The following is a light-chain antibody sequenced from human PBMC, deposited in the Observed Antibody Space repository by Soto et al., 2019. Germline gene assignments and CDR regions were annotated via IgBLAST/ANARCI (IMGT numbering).Light chain of an antibody. Sequence: QTVVTQEPSVTVSPGGTVTLTCASSTGAVTNINYPNWLQLKPGQVPRTLIYGTSDKHSWTPARFSGSLLGGKAALTLSTVQPEDEADYYCLLYYGGSVHSWVFGGGTKLTVL. V-gene: IGLV7-43*01. J-gene: IGLJ3*02. CDR2: GTS. CDR1: TGAVTNINY. CDR3: LLYYGGSVHSWV.